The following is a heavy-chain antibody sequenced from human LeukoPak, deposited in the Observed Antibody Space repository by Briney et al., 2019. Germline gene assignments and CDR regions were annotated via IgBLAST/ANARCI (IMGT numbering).Heavy chain of an antibody. D-gene: IGHD3-22*01. J-gene: IGHJ4*02. CDR2: IRSSSTTI. V-gene: IGHV3-48*01. CDR1: GFTFSNYS. CDR3: AKDNGIGYYDSTS. Sequence: GGSLRLSCEASGFTFSNYSMNWVRQAPGKGLEWVSYIRSSSTTIYYADSVKGRFTISRDNAKNSLYLQMNSLRAEDTAVYYCAKDNGIGYYDSTSWGQGTLVTVSS.